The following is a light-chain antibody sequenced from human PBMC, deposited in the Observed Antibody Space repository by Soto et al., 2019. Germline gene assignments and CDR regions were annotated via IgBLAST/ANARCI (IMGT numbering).Light chain of an antibody. CDR1: QSVLYCSNNKNY. CDR2: WAS. Sequence: DIVMTQSPDSLAVSLGERATINCKSSQSVLYCSNNKNYLAWYQQKPGQPPNLLISWASTRESGVPVRFSGSGSGTDFTLTISSLQAEDVAVYYCHQYYSIPRTFGQGTKVEIK. J-gene: IGKJ1*01. CDR3: HQYYSIPRT. V-gene: IGKV4-1*01.